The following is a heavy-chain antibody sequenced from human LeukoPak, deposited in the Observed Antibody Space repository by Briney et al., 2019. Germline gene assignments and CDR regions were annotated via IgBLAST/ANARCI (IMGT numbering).Heavy chain of an antibody. CDR3: ASGLEWLLYPFDY. D-gene: IGHD3-3*01. Sequence: GGSLRLSCAASGFTFSSYAMSWVRQAPGKGLEWVSAISGSGGSTYYADSVKGRFTISRDNAKNSLYLQMNSLRAEDTAVYYCASGLEWLLYPFDYWGQGTLVTVSS. CDR1: GFTFSSYA. CDR2: ISGSGGST. V-gene: IGHV3-23*01. J-gene: IGHJ4*02.